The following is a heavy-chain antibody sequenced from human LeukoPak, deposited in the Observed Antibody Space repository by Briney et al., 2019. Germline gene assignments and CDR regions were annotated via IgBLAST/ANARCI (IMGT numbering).Heavy chain of an antibody. CDR1: GGSISSYY. Sequence: SSETLSLTCTVSGGSISSYYWSWIRQPAGKGLEWIGRIYTSGSTNYNPSLKSRVTMSVDTSKNQFSLKLSSVTAADTAVYHCARDPNRQYYYGSGSRYGMDVWGQGTTVTVSS. CDR3: ARDPNRQYYYGSGSRYGMDV. J-gene: IGHJ6*02. D-gene: IGHD3-10*01. CDR2: IYTSGST. V-gene: IGHV4-4*07.